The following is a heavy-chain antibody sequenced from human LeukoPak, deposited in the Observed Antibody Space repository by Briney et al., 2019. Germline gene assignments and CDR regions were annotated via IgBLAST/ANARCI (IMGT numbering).Heavy chain of an antibody. D-gene: IGHD1-1*01. V-gene: IGHV3-21*01. Sequence: GGSLRLSCGVSGFTFSSYSMNWVRQAPGKGLEWVSSISSSSSYIYYADSVKGRFTISRDNAKNSLYLQMNSLRAEDTAVYYCAASLDSNYWGQGTLVTVSS. CDR3: AASLDSNY. CDR1: GFTFSSYS. CDR2: ISSSSSYI. J-gene: IGHJ4*02.